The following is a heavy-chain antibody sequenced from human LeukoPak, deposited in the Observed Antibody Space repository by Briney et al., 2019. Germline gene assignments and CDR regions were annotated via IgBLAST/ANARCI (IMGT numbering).Heavy chain of an antibody. J-gene: IGHJ4*02. CDR2: ISSRSSAT. CDR1: GFTFSSYS. Sequence: GGSLRLSCAASGFTFSSYSMNWVRQAPGKGLEWVSYISSRSSATYYADSVKGRFTISRDNAKNSLYLQMNSLRAEDTAVYYCARHYGDYTYYFDYWGQGTLVTVSS. CDR3: ARHYGDYTYYFDY. V-gene: IGHV3-48*01. D-gene: IGHD4-17*01.